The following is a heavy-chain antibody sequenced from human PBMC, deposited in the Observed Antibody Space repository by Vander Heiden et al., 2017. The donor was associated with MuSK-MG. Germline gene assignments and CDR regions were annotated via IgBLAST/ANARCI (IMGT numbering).Heavy chain of an antibody. Sequence: QVQLVESGGGVVQPGRSLRLPCAASGSTFSSYAMHWGRQAPGKGLEWVAVISYDGSNKYYADSVKGRFTISRDNSKNTLYLQMNSLRAEDTAVYYCARALRSGSGYYSSDYWGQGTLVTVSS. CDR2: ISYDGSNK. V-gene: IGHV3-30*04. J-gene: IGHJ4*02. CDR3: ARALRSGSGYYSSDY. D-gene: IGHD3-22*01. CDR1: GSTFSSYA.